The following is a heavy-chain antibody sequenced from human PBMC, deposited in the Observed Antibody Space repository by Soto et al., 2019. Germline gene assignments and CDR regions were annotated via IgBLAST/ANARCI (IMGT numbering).Heavy chain of an antibody. J-gene: IGHJ6*03. D-gene: IGHD2-21*02. CDR1: GFTFDDYA. Sequence: EVQLVESGGGLVQPGRSLRLSCAASGFTFDDYAMHWVRQAPGKGLEWVSGISWNSGSIGYADSVKGRFTISRDNAKNSLYLKITSLGVGNTAFYYWERGVGANSYSDYVDVGGKGTTVP. CDR3: ERGVGANSYSDYVDV. CDR2: ISWNSGSI. V-gene: IGHV3-9*01.